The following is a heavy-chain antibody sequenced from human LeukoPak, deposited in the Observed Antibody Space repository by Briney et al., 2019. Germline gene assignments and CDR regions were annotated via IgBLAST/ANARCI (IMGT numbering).Heavy chain of an antibody. D-gene: IGHD3-3*02. Sequence: XXAPGKXXXXXXGVXGSGGVTYHAESVKGRFTISRDNSKNTLHLQMNSLRAEDTAVYYCATFLAIVTARDSLYFQHWGQGTLVTVSS. CDR3: ATFLAIVTARDSLYFQH. J-gene: IGHJ1*01. V-gene: IGHV3-23*01. CDR2: VXGSGGVT.